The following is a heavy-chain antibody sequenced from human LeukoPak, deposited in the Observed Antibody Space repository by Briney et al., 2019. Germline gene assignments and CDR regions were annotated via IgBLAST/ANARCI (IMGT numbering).Heavy chain of an antibody. Sequence: SETLSLTCTVSGGSISSGSYYWSWIRQPAGKGLEWIGRIYTSGSTNYNPSLKSRVTISVDTSKNQFSLKLSSVTAADTAVYYCARGIAARPGDFDYWGQGTLVTVSS. V-gene: IGHV4-61*02. CDR2: IYTSGST. CDR1: GGSISSGSYY. J-gene: IGHJ4*02. D-gene: IGHD6-6*01. CDR3: ARGIAARPGDFDY.